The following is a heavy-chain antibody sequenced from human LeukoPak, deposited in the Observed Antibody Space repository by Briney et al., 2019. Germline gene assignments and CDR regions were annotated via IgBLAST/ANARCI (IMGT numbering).Heavy chain of an antibody. Sequence: GESLKISCKASGYMFTTYWIGWVRQMPGKGLEWMGTTDPSDSYTKYSPSFHGHVTISADKSISTAYLQWSGLKASDTAMYYCARHVEMATTFDYWGQGTLVTVSS. CDR1: GYMFTTYW. J-gene: IGHJ4*02. CDR2: TDPSDSYT. D-gene: IGHD5-24*01. V-gene: IGHV5-10-1*01. CDR3: ARHVEMATTFDY.